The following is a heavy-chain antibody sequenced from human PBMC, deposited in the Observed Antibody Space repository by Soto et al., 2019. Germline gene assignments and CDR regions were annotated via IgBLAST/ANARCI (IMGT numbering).Heavy chain of an antibody. CDR1: GGTFSSYA. D-gene: IGHD3-10*01. Sequence: AASVKVSCKASGGTFSSYAISWVRQAPGQGLEWMGGIIPIFGTANYAQKFQGRVTITADESTSTAYMELSSLRSEDTAVYYCARDDGSGSYSSPYYYYGMDVWGQGTTVTVSS. V-gene: IGHV1-69*13. CDR2: IIPIFGTA. J-gene: IGHJ6*02. CDR3: ARDDGSGSYSSPYYYYGMDV.